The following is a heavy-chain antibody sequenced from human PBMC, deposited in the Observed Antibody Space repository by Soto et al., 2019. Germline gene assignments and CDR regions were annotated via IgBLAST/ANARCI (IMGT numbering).Heavy chain of an antibody. V-gene: IGHV4-4*02. J-gene: IGHJ4*02. CDR3: AREREEGHGKEFDD. Sequence: QVQLQESGPGLVKPSGTLSLTCAVSSGSISSSNWWSWVRQPPGEGLEWIGEIYHSGSTNYNQSLQSRVTISVDTSKNQFSLKLSSVTAAYTAVYYCAREREEGHGKEFDDWGQGTLVTVSP. CDR2: IYHSGST. CDR1: SGSISSSNW.